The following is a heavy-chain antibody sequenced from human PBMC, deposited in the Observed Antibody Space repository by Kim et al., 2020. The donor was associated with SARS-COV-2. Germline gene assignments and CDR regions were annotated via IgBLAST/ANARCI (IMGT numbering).Heavy chain of an antibody. J-gene: IGHJ5*02. CDR3: ARDQFAVRPVWFDP. CDR1: GYPFTTYA. V-gene: IGHV1-18*01. CDR2: ISAYNGNT. D-gene: IGHD6-6*01. Sequence: ASVKVSCKASGYPFTTYAINWVRQAPGQGLEWMGWISAYNGNTNYAQKFQGRVTMTTDTSTSTAYMELRSLRSDDTAVYYCARDQFAVRPVWFDPWGQGTLVTVSS.